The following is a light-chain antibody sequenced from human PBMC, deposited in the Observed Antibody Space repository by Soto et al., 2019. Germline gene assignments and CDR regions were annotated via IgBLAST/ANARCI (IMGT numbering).Light chain of an antibody. V-gene: IGKV3-15*01. CDR1: QSVGNY. CDR2: GAS. CDR3: QQYDNLPPWT. J-gene: IGKJ1*01. Sequence: EIVMTQSPATLSVSPGESATLSCKASQSVGNYLAWYQQKPGQAHRLLIYGASTRATGVPARFSGGGSGTEFTLTISSLQYEDFAIYHCQQYDNLPPWTFGQGTKVEIK.